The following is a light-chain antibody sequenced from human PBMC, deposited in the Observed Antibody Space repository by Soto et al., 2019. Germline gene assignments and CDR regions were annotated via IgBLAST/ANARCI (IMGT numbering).Light chain of an antibody. CDR1: QSVSSRF. CDR3: QQYGDSPT. V-gene: IGKV3-20*01. J-gene: IGKJ4*01. Sequence: EIVLTQSAGAVSLSPGERATLSCRASQSVSSRFLAWYQQKPGQAPRPLMSGASRRATGVPDRFSGSGSGTDFTLTISRLEPEDFAMYFCQQYGDSPTFGGGTKVDIK. CDR2: GAS.